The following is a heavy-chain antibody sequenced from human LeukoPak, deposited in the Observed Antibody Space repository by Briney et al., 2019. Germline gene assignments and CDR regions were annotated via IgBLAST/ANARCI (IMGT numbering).Heavy chain of an antibody. CDR1: GFSFSSYG. V-gene: IGHV3-30*12. D-gene: IGHD4-17*01. J-gene: IGHJ4*02. CDR3: ARPDFYGDVFHY. CDR2: ISYDGDNR. Sequence: GGSLRLSCAASGFSFSSYGMQWVRQAPGKGLEWVAVISYDGDNRYYADSVKGRFTISRDNAKNSLYLQMNSLRDEDTAVYYCARPDFYGDVFHYWGQGTLVTVSS.